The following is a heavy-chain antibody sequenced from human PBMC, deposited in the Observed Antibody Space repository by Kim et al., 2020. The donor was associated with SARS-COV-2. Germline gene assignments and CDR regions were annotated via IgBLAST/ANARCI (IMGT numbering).Heavy chain of an antibody. Sequence: SVKVSCKASGGTFSSYAISWVRQAPGQGLEWMGGIIPIFGTANYAQKFQGRVTITADESTSTAYMELSSLRSEDTAVYYCARDRETYSYYYDSSGYPWGAWFDPWGQGTLVTVSS. D-gene: IGHD3-22*01. CDR3: ARDRETYSYYYDSSGYPWGAWFDP. CDR2: IIPIFGTA. CDR1: GGTFSSYA. V-gene: IGHV1-69*13. J-gene: IGHJ5*02.